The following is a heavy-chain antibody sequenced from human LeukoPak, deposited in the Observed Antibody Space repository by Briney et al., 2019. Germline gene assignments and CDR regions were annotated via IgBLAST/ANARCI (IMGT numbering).Heavy chain of an antibody. CDR2: ISSNGGST. CDR1: GFTFSSYA. D-gene: IGHD3-22*01. Sequence: GGSLRLSCAASGFTFSSYAMHWVRQAPGKGLEYVSAISSNGGSTYYANSVKGRFTISRDNSKNTLYLQMGSLRAEDTAVYYCAKGPYYYDSSGYYFDYWGQGTLVTVSS. CDR3: AKGPYYYDSSGYYFDY. V-gene: IGHV3-64*01. J-gene: IGHJ4*02.